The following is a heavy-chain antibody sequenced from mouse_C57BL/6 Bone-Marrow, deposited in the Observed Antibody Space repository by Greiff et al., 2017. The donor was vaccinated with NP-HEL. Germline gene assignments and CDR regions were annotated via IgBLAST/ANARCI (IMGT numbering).Heavy chain of an antibody. CDR2: INPSSGYT. CDR3: VALTTVVAKYFDV. D-gene: IGHD1-1*01. V-gene: IGHV1-7*01. J-gene: IGHJ1*03. Sequence: VQLQQSGAELAKPGASVKLSCKASGYTFTSYWMHWVKQRPGQGLEWIGYINPSSGYTKYNQKFKDKATLTADKSSSTAYMQLSSLTYEDSAVYYCVALTTVVAKYFDVWGTGTTVTVSS. CDR1: GYTFTSYW.